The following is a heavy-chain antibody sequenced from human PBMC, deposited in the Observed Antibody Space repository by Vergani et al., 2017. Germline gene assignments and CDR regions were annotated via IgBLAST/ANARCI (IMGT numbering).Heavy chain of an antibody. CDR3: ARLRGTTVTTPNFDY. CDR1: GYSFTSYW. V-gene: IGHV5-10-1*01. D-gene: IGHD4-11*01. CDR2: IEPSDSYT. Sequence: EVQLVQSGAEVKKPGESLKISCKGSGYSFTSYWISWVRQMPGKGLEWMGRIEPSDSYTNYSPSFQGHVTIQADKSISTAYLQWSSLKASDTAMYYCARLRGTTVTTPNFDYWGQGTLVTVSS. J-gene: IGHJ4*02.